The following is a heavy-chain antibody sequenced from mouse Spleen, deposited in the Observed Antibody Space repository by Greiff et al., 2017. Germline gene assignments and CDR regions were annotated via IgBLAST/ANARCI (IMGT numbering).Heavy chain of an antibody. CDR1: GYTFTSYW. Sequence: QVQLQQPGAELVKPGASVKLSCKASGYTFTSYWMHWVKQRPGQGLEWIGMIHPNCGSTNYNEKFKSKATLTVDKSSSTAYMQLSSLTSEDSAVYYCARYSTTATGDYWGQGTTLTVSS. D-gene: IGHD1-2*01. V-gene: IGHV1-64*01. J-gene: IGHJ2*01. CDR3: ARYSTTATGDY. CDR2: IHPNCGST.